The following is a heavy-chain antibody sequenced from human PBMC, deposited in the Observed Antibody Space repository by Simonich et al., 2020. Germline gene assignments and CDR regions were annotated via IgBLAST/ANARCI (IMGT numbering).Heavy chain of an antibody. J-gene: IGHJ5*02. Sequence: QVQLVESGGGVVQPGRSLRLSCAASGFTFSSYGMHWVRQAPGKGLGWVAVIWYDGIKKYYADSVKGRFTISRDNSKNTLYLQMNSLRAEDTAVYYCARAYSSSWYNWFDPWGQGTLVTVSS. V-gene: IGHV3-33*01. D-gene: IGHD6-13*01. CDR1: GFTFSSYG. CDR3: ARAYSSSWYNWFDP. CDR2: IWYDGIKK.